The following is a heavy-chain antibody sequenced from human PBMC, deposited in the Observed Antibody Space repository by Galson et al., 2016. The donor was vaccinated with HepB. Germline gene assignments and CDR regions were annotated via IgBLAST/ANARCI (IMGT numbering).Heavy chain of an antibody. D-gene: IGHD1/OR15-1a*01. J-gene: IGHJ4*02. CDR2: INSDGTST. CDR1: GFTFGDYY. Sequence: SLRLSCAASGFTFGDYYMTWIRQAPGKGLVWVSGINSDGTSTTYADSVKGRFTISRDNSRNTLYLQMNSLRVEDTAVYYCAKGTTLQVHFGYFDHWGQGTLVTVSS. CDR3: AKGTTLQVHFGYFDH. V-gene: IGHV3-74*01.